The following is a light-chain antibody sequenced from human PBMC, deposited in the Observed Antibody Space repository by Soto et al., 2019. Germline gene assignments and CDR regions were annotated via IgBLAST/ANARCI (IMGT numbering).Light chain of an antibody. J-gene: IGLJ1*01. V-gene: IGLV2-14*03. CDR3: SSYTRTSTLAV. Sequence: QSALTQPASVSGSPGQSITLSCTGTSSDVGGYKYVSWYQQHPGKAPKLMIYDVSNRPSGVSNRFSGSKSGNTASLTISGLQAEDEADYYCSSYTRTSTLAVFGSGTKVTVL. CDR2: DVS. CDR1: SSDVGGYKY.